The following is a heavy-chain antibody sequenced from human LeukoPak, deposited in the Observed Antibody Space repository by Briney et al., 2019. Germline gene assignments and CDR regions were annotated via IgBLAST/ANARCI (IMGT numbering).Heavy chain of an antibody. Sequence: PSETLSLTCTVSGGSISSYYWSWLRQPAGKGLEWIGRIYISGSTNYNPSLKSRVTMSVDTSKNQFSLKLSSVTAADTAVYYCASSYCTNGVCARGAFDIWGQGTMVTVSS. CDR1: GGSISSYY. CDR3: ASSYCTNGVCARGAFDI. V-gene: IGHV4-4*07. CDR2: IYISGST. D-gene: IGHD2-8*01. J-gene: IGHJ3*02.